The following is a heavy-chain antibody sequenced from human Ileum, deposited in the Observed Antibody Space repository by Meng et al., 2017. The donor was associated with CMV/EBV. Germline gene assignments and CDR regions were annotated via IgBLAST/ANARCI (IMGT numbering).Heavy chain of an antibody. D-gene: IGHD5-18*01. J-gene: IGHJ4*02. CDR3: ARYVDTDMIYFDY. V-gene: IGHV3-7*01. CDR2: IKQDGSEK. CDR1: GFTFSSYW. Sequence: GGSLRLSCAASGFTFSSYWMSWVRQAPGKGLEWVANIKQDGSEKYYVDSVKGRFTISRDNAKNSLYLQMNSLRAEDTAVYYCARYVDTDMIYFDYWGQGTLVTVSS.